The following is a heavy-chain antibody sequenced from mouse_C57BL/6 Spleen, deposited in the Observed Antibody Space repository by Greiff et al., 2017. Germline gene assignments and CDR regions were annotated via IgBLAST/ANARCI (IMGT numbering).Heavy chain of an antibody. V-gene: IGHV5-17*01. CDR3: ARDYYGSSRVYFDY. J-gene: IGHJ2*01. D-gene: IGHD1-1*01. CDR2: ISSGSSTI. Sequence: EVQVVESGGGLVKPGGSLKLSCAASGFTFSDYGMHWVRQAPEKGLEWVAYISSGSSTIYYADTVKGRFTISRDNAKNTLFLQMTSLRSEDTAMYYCARDYYGSSRVYFDYWGQGTTLTVSS. CDR1: GFTFSDYG.